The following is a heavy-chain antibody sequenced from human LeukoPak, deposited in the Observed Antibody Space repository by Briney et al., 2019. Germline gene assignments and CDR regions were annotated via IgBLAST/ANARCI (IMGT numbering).Heavy chain of an antibody. V-gene: IGHV4-61*02. CDR3: ARVIEGLDPSFDY. CDR2: IYTSGST. Sequence: SQTLSLTCTVSGGSISSGSYYWSWIRQPAGKGLEWIGRIYTSGSTNYNPSLKSRVTISVDTSKNQFSLKLSSVTAADTAVYYCARVIEGLDPSFDYWGQGTLVTVSS. D-gene: IGHD6-19*01. CDR1: GGSISSGSYY. J-gene: IGHJ4*02.